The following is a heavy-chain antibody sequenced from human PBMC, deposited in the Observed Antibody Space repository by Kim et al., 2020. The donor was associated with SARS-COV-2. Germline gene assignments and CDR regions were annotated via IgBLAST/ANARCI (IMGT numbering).Heavy chain of an antibody. CDR3: AKDGSELAFDY. CDR2: T. J-gene: IGHJ4*02. Sequence: TYYADSVKGRFTISRDNSKNTLYLQMNSLRAEDTAVYYCAKDGSELAFDYWGQGTLVTVSS. V-gene: IGHV3-23*01. D-gene: IGHD3-10*01.